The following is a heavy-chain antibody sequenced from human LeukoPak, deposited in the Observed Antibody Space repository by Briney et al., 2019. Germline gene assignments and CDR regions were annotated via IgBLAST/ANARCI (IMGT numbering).Heavy chain of an antibody. CDR2: IYYSGST. D-gene: IGHD6-19*01. V-gene: IGHV4-39*07. CDR3: ARVASSGWYSWYFDY. Sequence: PSETLSLTCTVSGGSISSSSYYWGWIRQPPGKGLEWIGSIYYSGSTYYNPSLKSRVTISVDTSKNQFSLKLSSVTAADTAVYYCARVASSGWYSWYFDYWGQGTLVTVSS. CDR1: GGSISSSSYY. J-gene: IGHJ4*02.